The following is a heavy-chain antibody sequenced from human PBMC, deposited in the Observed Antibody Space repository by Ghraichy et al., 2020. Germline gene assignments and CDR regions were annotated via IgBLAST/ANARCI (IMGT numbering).Heavy chain of an antibody. D-gene: IGHD3-22*01. CDR3: ARAGIPTYYYDSSGYSFDY. V-gene: IGHV6-1*01. J-gene: IGHJ4*02. CDR2: TYYRSKWYN. Sequence: SQTLSLTCAISGDSVSSNSAAWNWIRQSPSRGLEWLGRTYYRSKWYNDYAVSVKSRITINPDTSKNQFSLQLNSVTPEDTAVYYCARAGIPTYYYDSSGYSFDYWCQGTLVTVSS. CDR1: GDSVSSNSAA.